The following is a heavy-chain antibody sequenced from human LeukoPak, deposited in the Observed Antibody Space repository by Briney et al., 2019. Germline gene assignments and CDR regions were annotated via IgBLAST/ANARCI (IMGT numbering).Heavy chain of an antibody. V-gene: IGHV3-15*01. D-gene: IGHD3-9*01. J-gene: IGHJ5*02. CDR1: GFTFSNAW. CDR3: TTDPSYYDILNWFDP. CDR2: IKSKTDGGTT. Sequence: PGGSLRLSCAASGFTFSNAWMSWVRQAPGKGLEWVGRIKSKTDGGTTDYAAPVKGRFTISRDDSKNTLYLQMNSLKTEDTAVYYCTTDPSYYDILNWFDPWGQGTLVTVSS.